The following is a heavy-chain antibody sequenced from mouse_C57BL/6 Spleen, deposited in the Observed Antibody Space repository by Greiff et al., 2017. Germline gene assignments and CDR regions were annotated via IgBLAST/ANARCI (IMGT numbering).Heavy chain of an antibody. D-gene: IGHD1-1*01. J-gene: IGHJ2*01. CDR1: GYTFTSYW. V-gene: IGHV1-50*01. CDR2: IDPSDSYT. Sequence: QVQLQQPGAELVKPGASVKLSCKASGYTFTSYWMQWVKQRPGQGLEWIGEIDPSDSYTNYNQKFKGKATLTVDTSSSTAYMQLSSLTSEYSAVYYCASGFYYYGSSYAYDYWGQGTTLTVSS. CDR3: ASGFYYYGSSYAYDY.